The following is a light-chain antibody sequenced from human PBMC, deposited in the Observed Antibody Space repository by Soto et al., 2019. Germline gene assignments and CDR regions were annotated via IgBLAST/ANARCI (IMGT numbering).Light chain of an antibody. V-gene: IGLV2-23*01. Sequence: QSALTQPASVSGSPGQSITISCTGTSSDVGSYNLVSWYQQHPGKAPKLMIYEGSKRPSGVSNRCSGSKSGNTASLTISGLQAEDEADYYCCSDAGSSTFVFGTGTKLTVL. J-gene: IGLJ1*01. CDR2: EGS. CDR1: SSDVGSYNL. CDR3: CSDAGSSTFV.